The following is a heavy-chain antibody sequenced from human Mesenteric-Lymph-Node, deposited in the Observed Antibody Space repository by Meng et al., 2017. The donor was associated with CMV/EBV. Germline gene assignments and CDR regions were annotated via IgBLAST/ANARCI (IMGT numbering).Heavy chain of an antibody. CDR3: ARAPLNGWVVIRYFDY. Sequence: ISSGGYYLRWVRQPPGHGLEWIGFSYYSGRTYYYPSLNRRCTISADTSTNQSALKLITVTTADTAVYYYARAPLNGWVVIRYFDYWGQGTLVTVSS. V-gene: IGHV4-31*02. J-gene: IGHJ4*02. CDR2: SYYSGRT. CDR1: ISSGGYY. D-gene: IGHD3-10*01.